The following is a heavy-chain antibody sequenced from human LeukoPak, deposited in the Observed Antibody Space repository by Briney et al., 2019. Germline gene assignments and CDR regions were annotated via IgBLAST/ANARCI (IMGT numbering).Heavy chain of an antibody. CDR3: ARLSGYSGSEGAFDI. CDR2: INSSSSYI. Sequence: PGGSLRLSCAASGFTFSSYSMNWVRQAPGKGLEWVSSINSSSSYIYYADSVKGRFTISRDNAKNSLYLKMNSLRAEDTAVYYCARLSGYSGSEGAFDIWGEGTMVTVSS. V-gene: IGHV3-21*01. CDR1: GFTFSSYS. J-gene: IGHJ3*02. D-gene: IGHD5-12*01.